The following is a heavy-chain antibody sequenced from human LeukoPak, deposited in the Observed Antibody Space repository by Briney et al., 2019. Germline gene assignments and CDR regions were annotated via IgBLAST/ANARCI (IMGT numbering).Heavy chain of an antibody. CDR1: GYTLTELS. Sequence: ASVKVSCKVSGYTLTELSMHWVRQAPGKGLEWMGGFDPEDGETIYAQKFQGRVTMTEDTSTDTAYMELSSLRSEDTAVYYCARVRAMVRGAPSYYYYYMDVWGKGTAVTVPS. D-gene: IGHD3-10*01. V-gene: IGHV1-24*01. CDR2: FDPEDGET. CDR3: ARVRAMVRGAPSYYYYYMDV. J-gene: IGHJ6*03.